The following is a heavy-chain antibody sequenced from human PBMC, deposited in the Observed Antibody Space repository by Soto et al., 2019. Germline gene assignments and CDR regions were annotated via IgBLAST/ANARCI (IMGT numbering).Heavy chain of an antibody. V-gene: IGHV4-31*03. J-gene: IGHJ6*02. CDR1: GGSISSGGYY. CDR2: IYYSGST. Sequence: SETLSLTCTVSGGSISSGGYYWSWIRQHPGKGLEWIGYIYYSGSTYYNPSLKSRVTISVDTSKNQFSLKLSSVTAADTAVYYCAREPAGPSYSYGHDYYYYYGMDVRGQGTTVTVSS. D-gene: IGHD5-18*01. CDR3: AREPAGPSYSYGHDYYYYYGMDV.